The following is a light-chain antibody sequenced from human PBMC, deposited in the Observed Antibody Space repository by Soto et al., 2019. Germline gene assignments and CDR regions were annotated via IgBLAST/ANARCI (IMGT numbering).Light chain of an antibody. V-gene: IGLV2-11*01. J-gene: IGLJ1*01. CDR1: GSDVGGYNY. CDR3: CSYVSTYTYV. Sequence: ALTQPRSVSGSPGQSVTISCTGTGSDVGGYNYVSWYQQHPGKAPKLMIFDVTTRPSGVPDRFSGSKSGNTASLTISGLQAEDEADYYCCSYVSTYTYVFGTGTKVTV. CDR2: DVT.